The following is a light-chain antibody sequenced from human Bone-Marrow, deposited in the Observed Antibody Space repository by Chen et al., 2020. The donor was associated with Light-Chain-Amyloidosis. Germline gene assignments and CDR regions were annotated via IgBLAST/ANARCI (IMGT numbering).Light chain of an antibody. CDR2: RDT. CDR1: DLPTKY. Sequence: SYELTQPPSVSVSPGQTARITCSGDDLPTKYAYWYHQKPGQAPELLIHRDTERPSGISERFSGSSSGTTATLTISGVQAEDEADYHCQSADSSCTYEVIFGGGTKLTVL. V-gene: IGLV3-25*03. J-gene: IGLJ2*01. CDR3: QSADSSCTYEVI.